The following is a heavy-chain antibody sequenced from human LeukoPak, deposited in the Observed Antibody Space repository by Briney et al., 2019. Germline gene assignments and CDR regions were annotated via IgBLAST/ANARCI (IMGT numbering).Heavy chain of an antibody. CDR2: IYSGGST. V-gene: IGHV3-53*01. Sequence: QAGGSLRLSCAASGFTVSSNYMSWVRQAPGKGLEWVSVIYSGGSTYYADSVKGRFAISRDNSKNTLYLQMNSLRDEDTAVYYCASGYSGGSYGIDYWGQGTLVIVSS. D-gene: IGHD6-19*01. CDR1: GFTVSSNY. CDR3: ASGYSGGSYGIDY. J-gene: IGHJ4*02.